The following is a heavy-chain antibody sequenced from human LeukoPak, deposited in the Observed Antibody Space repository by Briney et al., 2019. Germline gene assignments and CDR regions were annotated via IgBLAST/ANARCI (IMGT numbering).Heavy chain of an antibody. J-gene: IGHJ6*04. V-gene: IGHV4-34*01. D-gene: IGHD4-17*01. CDR2: INHSGST. CDR1: GGSFSGYY. Sequence: PSETLSLTCAVYGGSFSGYYWSWIRQPPGKGLEWIGEINHSGSTNYNPSLKSRVTISVDTSKNQFSLKLSSVTAAVTAVYYCARGSSYYGDYFRMDVWGKGTTVTVSS. CDR3: ARGSSYYGDYFRMDV.